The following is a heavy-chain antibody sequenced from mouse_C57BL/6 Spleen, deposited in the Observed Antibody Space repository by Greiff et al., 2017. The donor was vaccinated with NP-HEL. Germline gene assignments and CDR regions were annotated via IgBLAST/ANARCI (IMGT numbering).Heavy chain of an antibody. Sequence: QVTLKESGAELVRPGASVKLSCKASGYTFTDYYINWVKQRPGQGLEWIARIYPGSGNTYYNEKFKGKATLTAEKSSSTAYMQLSSLTSEDSAVYFCARRDFLMDYWGQGTSVTVSS. CDR1: GYTFTDYY. V-gene: IGHV1-76*01. J-gene: IGHJ4*01. CDR2: IYPGSGNT. D-gene: IGHD3-3*01. CDR3: ARRDFLMDY.